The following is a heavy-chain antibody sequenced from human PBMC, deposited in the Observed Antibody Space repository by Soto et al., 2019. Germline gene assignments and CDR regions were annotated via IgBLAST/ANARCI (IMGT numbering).Heavy chain of an antibody. J-gene: IGHJ6*02. V-gene: IGHV1-69*13. CDR3: ARGECSGGSCYQYYYYYGMDV. Sequence: ASVKVSCKASGGTFSSYAISCVRQAPGQGLEWMGGIIPIFGTANYAQKFQGRVTITADESTSTAYMELSSLRSEDTAVYYCARGECSGGSCYQYYYYYGMDVWGQGTTVTVSS. CDR1: GGTFSSYA. D-gene: IGHD2-15*01. CDR2: IIPIFGTA.